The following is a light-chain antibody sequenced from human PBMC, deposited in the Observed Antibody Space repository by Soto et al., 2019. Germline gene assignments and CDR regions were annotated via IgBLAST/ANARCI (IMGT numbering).Light chain of an antibody. J-gene: IGLJ3*02. Sequence: QSVLTQPPSVSGAPGQRVTLSCTGNTSNIGAGYDVHWYQQLPGAAPKLVTFGNRHRPSGGPERFSGSKSGTSASLAITGLQAEDEADYYCQAYDYILTASVFGGGTKLTVL. CDR1: TSNIGAGYD. CDR3: QAYDYILTASV. V-gene: IGLV1-40*01. CDR2: GNR.